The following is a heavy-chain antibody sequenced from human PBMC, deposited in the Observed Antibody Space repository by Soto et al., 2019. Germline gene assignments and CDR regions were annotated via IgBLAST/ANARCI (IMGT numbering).Heavy chain of an antibody. D-gene: IGHD3-16*01. V-gene: IGHV1-18*01. CDR1: GYTFTNFG. CDR3: GRGGTPIDY. J-gene: IGHJ4*02. Sequence: QVHLVQSGAEVKKPGASVKVSCTASGYTFTNFGISWVRQAPGQGLEWMGWISAYNGNTNYAQKFQGRVTMTTDTSTSTADMELRSLRSDDTAVYYRGRGGTPIDYWGQGTLVTVSS. CDR2: ISAYNGNT.